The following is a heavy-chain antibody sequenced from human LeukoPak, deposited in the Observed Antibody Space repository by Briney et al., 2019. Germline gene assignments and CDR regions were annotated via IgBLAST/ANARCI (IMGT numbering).Heavy chain of an antibody. CDR1: GGSISSYY. CDR2: IYYSGST. V-gene: IGHV4-59*01. J-gene: IGHJ4*02. D-gene: IGHD6-19*01. CDR3: ARDKGLYSSGWYDY. Sequence: SETLSLTCTVSGGSISSYYWSWIRQPPGKGLEWIGYIYYSGSTNYNPSLKSRVTISVDTSKNQFSLKLSSVTAADTAVYYCARDKGLYSSGWYDYWGQGTLVTVSS.